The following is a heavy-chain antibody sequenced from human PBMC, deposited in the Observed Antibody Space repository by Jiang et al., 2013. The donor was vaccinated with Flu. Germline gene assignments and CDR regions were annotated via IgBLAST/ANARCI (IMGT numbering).Heavy chain of an antibody. CDR3: ARETSHTGYYHHDSGYQSYLDY. Sequence: TLVPHPALSLVASISGDNWWSGSASPRKGLEWIGECHHSGTTNYNPSFRNRVTISVEGSKNQFSLKLSSATAADTAVYYCARETSHTGYYHHDSGYQSYLDYWGQGALVTVSS. CDR1: VASISGDNW. V-gene: IGHV4-4*02. D-gene: IGHD3-22*01. J-gene: IGHJ4*02. CDR2: CHHSGTT.